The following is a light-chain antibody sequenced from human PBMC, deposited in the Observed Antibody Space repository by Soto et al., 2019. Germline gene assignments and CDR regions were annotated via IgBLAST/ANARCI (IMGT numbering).Light chain of an antibody. CDR2: DAS. J-gene: IGKJ1*01. CDR3: QQYNSYPWT. V-gene: IGKV1-5*01. CDR1: QSISSW. Sequence: DIQMPQYPSTLSASLGDRVGITCGASQSISSWLAWYQQKPGKAPKLLIYDASSLESGVPSRFSGSGSGTEFTLTISSLQPDDFATYYCQQYNSYPWTFGQGTKVDFK.